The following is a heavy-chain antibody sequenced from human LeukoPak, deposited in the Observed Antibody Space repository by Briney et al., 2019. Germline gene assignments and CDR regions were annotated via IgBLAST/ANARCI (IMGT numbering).Heavy chain of an antibody. V-gene: IGHV4-4*07. CDR2: IYTSGST. CDR1: GGSISSYY. Sequence: SETLSLTCTVSGGSISSYYWSWIRQPAGKGLEWIGRIYTSGSTNYNPSLKSRVTMSVDTSKNQFSLKLSSVTAAGTAVYYCARQLGYDSSGYYYGGEFDYWGQGTLVTVSS. CDR3: ARQLGYDSSGYYYGGEFDY. D-gene: IGHD3-22*01. J-gene: IGHJ4*02.